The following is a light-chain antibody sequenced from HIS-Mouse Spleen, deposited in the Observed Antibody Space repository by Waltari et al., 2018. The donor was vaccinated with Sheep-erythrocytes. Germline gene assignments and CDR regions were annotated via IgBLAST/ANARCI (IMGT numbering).Light chain of an antibody. CDR3: QAWDSSTVV. Sequence: QSVLTQPPSASGTPGQRVTISCSGSSSNSGSNYVYCYQQLPGTAPKLLIYRNNTRPSGIPERVSGSNSGNTATLTISGTQAMDEADYYCQAWDSSTVVFGGGTKLTVL. CDR1: SSNSGSNY. CDR2: RNN. V-gene: IGLV1-47*01. J-gene: IGLJ2*01.